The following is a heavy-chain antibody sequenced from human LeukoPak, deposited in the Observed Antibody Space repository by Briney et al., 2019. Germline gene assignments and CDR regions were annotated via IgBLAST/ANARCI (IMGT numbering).Heavy chain of an antibody. D-gene: IGHD2-21*02. Sequence: ASVKVSCKASGGTFSSYAISWVRQAPGQGLEWMGIINPSGGSTSYAQKFQGRVTMTRDTSTSTVYMELSSLRSEDTAVYYCARDRVTGGGFDYWGQGTLVTVSS. V-gene: IGHV1-46*01. CDR2: INPSGGST. CDR1: GGTFSSYA. J-gene: IGHJ4*02. CDR3: ARDRVTGGGFDY.